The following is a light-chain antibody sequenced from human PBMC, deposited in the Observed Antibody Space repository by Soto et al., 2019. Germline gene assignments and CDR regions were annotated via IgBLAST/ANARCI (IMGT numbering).Light chain of an antibody. V-gene: IGKV1-39*01. J-gene: IGKJ5*01. Sequence: DIQMTQSPSSLSASVGDRVSISCRASQRISSYLNWYQQKPGKAPKLLISAASSLQSGVPARFSGSGSGTDFTLTISSLQPEDFATYYCQQSYSTPSITFGQGTRLEIK. CDR3: QQSYSTPSIT. CDR2: AAS. CDR1: QRISSY.